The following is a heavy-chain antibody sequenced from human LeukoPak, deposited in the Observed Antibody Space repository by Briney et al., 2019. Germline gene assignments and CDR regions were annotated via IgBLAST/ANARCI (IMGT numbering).Heavy chain of an antibody. Sequence: SETLSLTCSVSGGSISSYYWSWIRQPAGKGLEWIGRIYSSGSTYYNPSLKSRVTVSVDTSKNLFSLKLTSVTAADTAVYYCARDPSYSSGFDIWGQGTMVTVSS. J-gene: IGHJ3*02. CDR2: IYSSGST. CDR1: GGSISSYY. V-gene: IGHV4-4*07. CDR3: ARDPSYSSGFDI. D-gene: IGHD6-19*01.